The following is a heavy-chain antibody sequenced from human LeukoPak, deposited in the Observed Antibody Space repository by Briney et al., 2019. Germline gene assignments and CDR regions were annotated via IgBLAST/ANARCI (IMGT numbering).Heavy chain of an antibody. J-gene: IGHJ4*02. CDR3: ARDDNWGFDY. CDR1: GFTFSDYS. V-gene: IGHV3-21*05. Sequence: GGSLRLSCAASGFTFSDYSMSWVRQAPGKGLEWVANIRGSGSGMGSGNYYAGSVKGRLTISRDNAKNSLCLQLNSLRAEDTAFYYCARDDNWGFDYWGQGALVTVSS. D-gene: IGHD7-27*01. CDR2: IRGSGSGMGSGN.